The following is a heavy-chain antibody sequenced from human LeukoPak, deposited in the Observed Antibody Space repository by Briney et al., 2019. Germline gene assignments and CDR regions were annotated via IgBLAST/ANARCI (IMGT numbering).Heavy chain of an antibody. V-gene: IGHV3-23*01. J-gene: IGHJ4*02. CDR2: ISGSGGST. CDR1: GFTFSSYS. CDR3: AKDRPDRQPLDYFDY. D-gene: IGHD1-14*01. Sequence: GGSLRLSCAASGFTFSSYSMNWVRQAPGKGLEWVSAISGSGGSTYYADSVKGRFTISRDNSKNTLYLQMNSLRAEDTAVYYCAKDRPDRQPLDYFDYWGQGTLVTVSS.